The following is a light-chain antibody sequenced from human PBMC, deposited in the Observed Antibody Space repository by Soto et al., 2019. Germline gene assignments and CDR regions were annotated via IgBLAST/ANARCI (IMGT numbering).Light chain of an antibody. CDR3: QQYNDWPPYT. CDR1: QSVAYN. CDR2: GAS. J-gene: IGKJ2*01. Sequence: EILMTQSPVTLSVSPGESATLSCRASQSVAYNLAWYQQKPGQAPRLLIYGASTRATDIPARFSGSGFGTEFTLTINSLQSEXXAVYYCQQYNDWPPYTFGQGTKLHIK. V-gene: IGKV3-15*01.